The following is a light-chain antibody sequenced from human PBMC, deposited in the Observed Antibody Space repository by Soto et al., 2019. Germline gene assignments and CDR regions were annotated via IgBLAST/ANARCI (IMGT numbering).Light chain of an antibody. CDR2: EVT. CDR3: CSYAGVTSAV. CDR1: STDIGVYNY. J-gene: IGLJ2*01. V-gene: IGLV2-14*01. Sequence: QSALTQPASVSGSPGQSITISCTGTSTDIGVYNYVSWYQQHPGKVPKVIIYEVTNRPSGVSNRFSGSRSGNTASLTISGLQAEDEADYYCCSYAGVTSAVFGGGTKLTVL.